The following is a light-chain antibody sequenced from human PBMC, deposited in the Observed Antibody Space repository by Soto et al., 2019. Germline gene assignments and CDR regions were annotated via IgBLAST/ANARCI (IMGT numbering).Light chain of an antibody. CDR3: QQYGSSPYT. J-gene: IGKJ2*01. V-gene: IGKV3-20*01. CDR2: GAS. CDR1: QSVRSSY. Sequence: EIVLPQSPGTLSFSPGERATLSCRAGQSVRSSYLAWYQQKPGQAPRLLIYGASSRATGIPDRFSGSGSGTDFTLTISRLEPEDFAVYYCQQYGSSPYTFGQGTKLEIK.